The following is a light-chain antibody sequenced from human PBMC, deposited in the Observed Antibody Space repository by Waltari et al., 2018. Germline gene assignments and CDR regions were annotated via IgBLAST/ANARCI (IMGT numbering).Light chain of an antibody. CDR2: KAS. Sequence: DIQMTQSPSTLSASVGDRVTITCRASQSISSWLAWYQQKPGKAPKLLIYKASSVESGVPSRFSGRGSGTEFTLTISSLQPDDFATYYCQQYNSYSETFGQGTKVEIK. J-gene: IGKJ1*01. CDR1: QSISSW. V-gene: IGKV1-5*03. CDR3: QQYNSYSET.